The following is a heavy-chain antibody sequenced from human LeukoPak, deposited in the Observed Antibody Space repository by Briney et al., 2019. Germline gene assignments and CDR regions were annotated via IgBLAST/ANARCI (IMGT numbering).Heavy chain of an antibody. CDR3: AKESTNEGLVY. CDR2: IYSAGTT. J-gene: IGHJ4*02. Sequence: GGSLRLSCAASGFTSSNYAMSWVRQAPGKGLEWVSVIYSAGTTYHADSVKGRFTTSRDNSKNTVYLQVNSLSAEDTAVYYCAKESTNEGLVYWGQGTLVTVSS. D-gene: IGHD1-1*01. CDR1: GFTSSNYA. V-gene: IGHV3-23*03.